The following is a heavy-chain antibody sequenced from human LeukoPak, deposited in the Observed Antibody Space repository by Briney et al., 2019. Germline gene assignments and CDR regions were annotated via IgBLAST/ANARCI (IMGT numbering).Heavy chain of an antibody. Sequence: SETLSLTCTVSGGSISSSSYYWGWIRHPPGKGLEWIGSIYYSGSTYYNPSLKSRTTISENTSNNHFSLKLSSVTAAVTAVYYWARDHCSGGSCYFGYWGQGTLVTVSS. CDR2: IYYSGST. V-gene: IGHV4-39*07. CDR1: GGSISSSSYY. J-gene: IGHJ4*02. CDR3: ARDHCSGGSCYFGY. D-gene: IGHD2-15*01.